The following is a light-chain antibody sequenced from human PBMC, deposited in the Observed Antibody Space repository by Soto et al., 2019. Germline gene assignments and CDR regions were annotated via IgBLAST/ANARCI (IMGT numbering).Light chain of an antibody. CDR3: QHYVNSPPIT. CDR2: GVS. CDR1: QSVSSSY. J-gene: IGKJ5*01. Sequence: EIVLTQSPGTLSLSPGERATLSCRASQSVSSSYLAWYQQKPGQAPRLLIYGVSSRATGIPDRFSGSGSGTDFTLNISRLEPEDFAVYYCQHYVNSPPITLGQGTRLEIK. V-gene: IGKV3-20*01.